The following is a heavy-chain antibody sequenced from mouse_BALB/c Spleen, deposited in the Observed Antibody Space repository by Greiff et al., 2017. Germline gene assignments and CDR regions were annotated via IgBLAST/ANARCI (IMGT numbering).Heavy chain of an antibody. CDR3: AGGTVGAEDY. Sequence: QVQLQQSGPELVKPGASVRISCKASGYTFTSYYIHWVKQRPGQGLEWIGWIYPGNVNTKYNEKFKGKATLTADKSSSTAYMQLSSLTSEDSAVYFCAGGTVGAEDYWGQGTTLTVSS. D-gene: IGHD1-1*01. J-gene: IGHJ2*01. CDR1: GYTFTSYY. CDR2: IYPGNVNT. V-gene: IGHV1S56*01.